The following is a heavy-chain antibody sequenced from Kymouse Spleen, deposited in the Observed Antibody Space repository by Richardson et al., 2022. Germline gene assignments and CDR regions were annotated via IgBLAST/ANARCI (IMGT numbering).Heavy chain of an antibody. CDR1: GGSFSGYY. J-gene: IGHJ5*02. CDR2: INHSGST. CDR3: ARVSGSYWFDP. D-gene: IGHD1-26*01. V-gene: IGHV4-34*01. Sequence: QVQLQQWGAGLLKPSETLSLTCAVYGGSFSGYYWSWIRQPPGKGLEWIGEINHSGSTNYNPSLKSRVTISVDTSKNQFSLKLSSVTAADTAVYYCARVSGSYWFDPWGQGTLVTVSS.